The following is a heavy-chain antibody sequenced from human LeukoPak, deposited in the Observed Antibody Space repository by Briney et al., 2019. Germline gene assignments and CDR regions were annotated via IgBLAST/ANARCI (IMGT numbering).Heavy chain of an antibody. V-gene: IGHV1-18*01. CDR2: ISAYNGNT. CDR1: GYTFINYG. CDR3: ARDSIGSGWTP. J-gene: IGHJ4*01. Sequence: GASVKVSCKASGYTFINYGISWVRQAPGQGLKWMGWISAYNGNTNYAQKLQGRVTMTTDTSTSTAYMELRSLRSDDTAVYYCARDSIGSGWTPWGQGTLVTVSS. D-gene: IGHD6-19*01.